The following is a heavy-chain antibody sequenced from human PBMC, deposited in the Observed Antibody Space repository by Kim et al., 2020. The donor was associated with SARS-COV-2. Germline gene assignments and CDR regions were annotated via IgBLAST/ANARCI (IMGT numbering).Heavy chain of an antibody. Sequence: SQTLSLTCAISGDSVSNNRAAWNWIRRSPSRGLEWLGRTYYRSKWYNDYVSVKSRITINPDTSKNQFSLHLNSVTPEDTAVYYCARAWLGQQQESWGQGTLVTVSS. CDR1: GDSVSNNRAA. V-gene: IGHV6-1*01. J-gene: IGHJ4*02. CDR2: TYYRSKWYN. CDR3: ARAWLGQQQES. D-gene: IGHD6-13*01.